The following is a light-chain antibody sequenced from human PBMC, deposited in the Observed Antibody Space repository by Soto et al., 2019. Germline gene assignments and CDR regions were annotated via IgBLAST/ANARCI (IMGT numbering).Light chain of an antibody. CDR1: QSVSGN. J-gene: IGKJ1*01. CDR3: QQYNNWPPWT. V-gene: IGKV3-15*01. Sequence: EIVMTQSPATLSVSPGERATLSCRASQSVSGNLAWYQQKPGQAPRLLIYGASTRATAIPARFSGSGSGTEFTLTISSLQSEDFPVYYCQQYNNWPPWTFGQGTKGEIK. CDR2: GAS.